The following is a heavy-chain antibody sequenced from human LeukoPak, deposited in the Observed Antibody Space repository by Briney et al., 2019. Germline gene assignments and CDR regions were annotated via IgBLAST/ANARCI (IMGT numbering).Heavy chain of an antibody. D-gene: IGHD3-10*01. V-gene: IGHV1-69*13. Sequence: GASVKVSCKASGYAFTTYDINWVRQAPGQGLEWMGGIIPIFGTANYAQKFQGRVTITADESTSTAYMELSSLRSEDTAVYYCARGGMVRGVIVWFDPWGQGTLVTVSS. CDR2: IIPIFGTA. J-gene: IGHJ5*02. CDR3: ARGGMVRGVIVWFDP. CDR1: GYAFTTYD.